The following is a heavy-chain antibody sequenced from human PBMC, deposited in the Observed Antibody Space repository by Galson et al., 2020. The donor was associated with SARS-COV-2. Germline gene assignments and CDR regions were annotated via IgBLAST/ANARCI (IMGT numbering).Heavy chain of an antibody. Sequence: ASVKVSCKASGYTFTSYAMNWVRQAPGQGLEWMGWINTNTGNPTYAQGFTGRFVFSLDTSVSTAYLQISSLKAEDTAVYYRARDGGSGYPNYYYYYMDVWGKGTTVTVSS. CDR1: GYTFTSYA. J-gene: IGHJ6*03. V-gene: IGHV7-4-1*02. D-gene: IGHD3-22*01. CDR2: INTNTGNP. CDR3: ARDGGSGYPNYYYYYMDV.